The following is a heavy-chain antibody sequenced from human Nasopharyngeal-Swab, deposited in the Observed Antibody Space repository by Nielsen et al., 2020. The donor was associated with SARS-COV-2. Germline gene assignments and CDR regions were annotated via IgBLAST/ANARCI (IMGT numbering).Heavy chain of an antibody. V-gene: IGHV4-59*08. Sequence: SETLSLTCTVSGGSISSYYWSWIRQSPGKGLVWIGYFYYSGITNYNPSLKSRVTILIDTSKNQFSLKLNSVTAADTAVYYCASEVVGGLVDSWGQGTLVTLSS. D-gene: IGHD1-26*01. CDR3: ASEVVGGLVDS. CDR1: GGSISSYY. J-gene: IGHJ4*02. CDR2: FYYSGIT.